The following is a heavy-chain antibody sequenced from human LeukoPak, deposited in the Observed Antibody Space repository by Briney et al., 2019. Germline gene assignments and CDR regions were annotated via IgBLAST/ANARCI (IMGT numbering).Heavy chain of an antibody. CDR2: VFYTGDT. J-gene: IGHJ4*02. CDR3: ARHPFATPFDH. V-gene: IGHV4-59*08. CDR1: GGSISSFY. Sequence: SETLSLTCAVSGGSISSFYWSWIRQPPGKGLEWIGYVFYTGDTNSNPSLKSRVTMSLDTSKNQLSLRLTSVTAAGTAVYYCARHPFATPFDHWGRGTLVTVSS. D-gene: IGHD2-15*01.